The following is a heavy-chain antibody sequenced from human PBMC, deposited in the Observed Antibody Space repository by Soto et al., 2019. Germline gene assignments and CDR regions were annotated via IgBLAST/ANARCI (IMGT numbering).Heavy chain of an antibody. D-gene: IGHD3-22*01. V-gene: IGHV1-2*04. CDR3: ARAHPYYYDSSGPFDI. Sequence: ASVKVSCKASGYTFTGYYMHWVRQAPGQGLEWMGWINPNSGGTNYAQKFQGWVTMTGDTSISTAYMELSRLRSDDTAVYYCARAHPYYYDSSGPFDIWGQGTMVTVSS. J-gene: IGHJ3*02. CDR2: INPNSGGT. CDR1: GYTFTGYY.